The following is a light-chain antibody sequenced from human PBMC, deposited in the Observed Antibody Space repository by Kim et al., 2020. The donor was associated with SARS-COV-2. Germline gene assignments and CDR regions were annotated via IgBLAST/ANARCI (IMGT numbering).Light chain of an antibody. V-gene: IGLV1-47*01. Sequence: HRVTLSCSGSNSKIGSNYVYWYQQLPGTAPKLLIYRNNQRPSGVPDRFSGSKSGTSASLAISGLRSEDEADYYCAAWDDSLSGSWVFGGGTQLTVL. CDR2: RNN. J-gene: IGLJ3*02. CDR1: NSKIGSNY. CDR3: AAWDDSLSGSWV.